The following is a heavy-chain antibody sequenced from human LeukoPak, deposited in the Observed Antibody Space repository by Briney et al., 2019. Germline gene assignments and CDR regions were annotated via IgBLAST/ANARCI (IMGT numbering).Heavy chain of an antibody. Sequence: GGSLRLSCAASGFTFSSYAMSWVRQAPGRGLEWVSAISGSGGSTYYADSVKGRFTISRGNSKNTLYLQMNSLRAEDTAVYYCAKFGTYYYDSSGYHTWGQGTLVTVSS. CDR1: GFTFSSYA. D-gene: IGHD3-22*01. V-gene: IGHV3-23*01. CDR3: AKFGTYYYDSSGYHT. J-gene: IGHJ4*02. CDR2: ISGSGGST.